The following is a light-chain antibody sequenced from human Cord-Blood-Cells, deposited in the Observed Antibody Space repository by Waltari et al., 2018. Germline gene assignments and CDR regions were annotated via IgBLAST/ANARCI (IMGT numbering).Light chain of an antibody. CDR2: ESS. CDR3: GTWDSSLGVV. V-gene: IGLV1-51*02. J-gene: IGLJ2*01. Sequence: QSVLTQPPSVSAAPGQKVTISCSGSSSNIGNNYVSWYQQRPGTAPKLLIYESSKRPAGIPDRFAGSKAGTAATMGITGLQTGDEADYYCGTWDSSLGVVFGGGTKLTVL. CDR1: SSNIGNNY.